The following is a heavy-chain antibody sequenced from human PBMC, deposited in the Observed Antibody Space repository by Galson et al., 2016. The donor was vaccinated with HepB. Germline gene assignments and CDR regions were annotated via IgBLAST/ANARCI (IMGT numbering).Heavy chain of an antibody. V-gene: IGHV3-73*01. CDR2: IRSKANDHEP. Sequence: SLRLSCAGSGFTFSGSAIHWVRQAPGKGLEWIGRIRSKANDHEPHFAASLQGRITISRDDSKNTTYLQMHNMKTEDTAVYYCTRLGDDFSSGYFDWFDPWGQGTLVTVSS. CDR1: GFTFSGSA. J-gene: IGHJ5*02. CDR3: TRLGDDFSSGYFDWFDP. D-gene: IGHD3-3*01.